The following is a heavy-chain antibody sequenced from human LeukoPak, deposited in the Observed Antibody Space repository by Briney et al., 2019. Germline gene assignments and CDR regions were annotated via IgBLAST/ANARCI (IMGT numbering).Heavy chain of an antibody. Sequence: GXGLEWVSAXSGRGDHTYYADSVKGGFTISRDNSKKTLYLQMISLRAEDTAVYYCAKHGFSSGWPQVPSDHWGQGTLVTVSS. D-gene: IGHD6-19*01. CDR3: AKHGFSSGWPQVPSDH. J-gene: IGHJ4*02. CDR2: XSGRGDHT. V-gene: IGHV3-23*01.